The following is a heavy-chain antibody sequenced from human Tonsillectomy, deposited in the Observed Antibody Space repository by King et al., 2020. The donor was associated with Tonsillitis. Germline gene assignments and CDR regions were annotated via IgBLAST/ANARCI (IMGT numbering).Heavy chain of an antibody. CDR3: AEEDVLGGTSAFDV. CDR2: IRYDGIYK. Sequence: VQLVESGGGVVQPGGSLRLSCAASGFTFSSSGMHWVRQAPGKGLEWVAFIRYDGIYKYYADSVKGRFTISRDNSKSTLYLQMNSLRDEDTAVYYCAEEDVLGGTSAFDVWGQGTMVTVSS. CDR1: GFTFSSSG. V-gene: IGHV3-30*02. J-gene: IGHJ3*01. D-gene: IGHD2-8*02.